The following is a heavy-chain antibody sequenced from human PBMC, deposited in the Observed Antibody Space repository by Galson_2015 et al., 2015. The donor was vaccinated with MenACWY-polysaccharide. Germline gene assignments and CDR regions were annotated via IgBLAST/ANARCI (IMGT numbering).Heavy chain of an antibody. J-gene: IGHJ4*02. CDR2: ISSSGSHI. CDR1: GFTFSSYS. CDR3: AREDSGGYYQLDY. D-gene: IGHD3-22*01. Sequence: SPRLSCAASGFTFSSYSMNWVRQAPGKGLEWVSSISSSGSHIYYADSVKGRFTISRDNAKNSLYLQMNSLRAEDTAVYYCAREDSGGYYQLDYWGQGTLVTVSS. V-gene: IGHV3-21*01.